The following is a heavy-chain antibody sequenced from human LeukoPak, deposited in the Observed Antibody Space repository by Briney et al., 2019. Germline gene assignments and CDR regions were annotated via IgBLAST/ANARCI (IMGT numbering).Heavy chain of an antibody. V-gene: IGHV4-39*01. CDR3: ARLAWGTGFDY. CDR1: GGSISSSSYY. Sequence: SETLSLTCTVSGGSISSSSYYWGWIRQPKGRGLEWIGSIYYSGSTYYNPSLKSRITISVDTSKNQFSLKLSSVTAADTAVYYCARLAWGTGFDYWGQGTLVTVSS. D-gene: IGHD3-16*01. CDR2: IYYSGST. J-gene: IGHJ4*02.